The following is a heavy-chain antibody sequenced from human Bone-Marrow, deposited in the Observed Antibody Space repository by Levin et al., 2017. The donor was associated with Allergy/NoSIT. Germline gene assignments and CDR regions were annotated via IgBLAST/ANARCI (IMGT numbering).Heavy chain of an antibody. Sequence: GGSLRLSCVGSGFTFENHGIHWVRQAPGKGLEWVSVLSYDGTTEYYADSVKGRLTSSRDNSKNTVYLQIQSLTADDTAVYYCARTGGNHRHEFDSGGQGILVTVSS. CDR1: GFTFENHG. J-gene: IGHJ4*02. CDR2: LSYDGTTE. D-gene: IGHD1-1*01. V-gene: IGHV3-30*03. CDR3: ARTGGNHRHEFDS.